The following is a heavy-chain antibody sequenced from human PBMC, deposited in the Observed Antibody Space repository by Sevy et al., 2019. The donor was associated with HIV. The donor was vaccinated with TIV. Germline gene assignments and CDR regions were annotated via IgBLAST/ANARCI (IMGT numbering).Heavy chain of an antibody. V-gene: IGHV3-30*02. J-gene: IGHJ4*02. CDR2: IRYDGNIK. D-gene: IGHD5-18*01. CDR1: GFTFSTYG. CDR3: AKEIRGYSYGEFDF. Sequence: GGSLRLSCAASGFTFSTYGMHWVRQAPGKGLEWVAFIRYDGNIKYYGNSVKGRFTISRDNSNNMLYLQMNSLRVEDTAVYYCAKEIRGYSYGEFDFWGQGTLVTVSS.